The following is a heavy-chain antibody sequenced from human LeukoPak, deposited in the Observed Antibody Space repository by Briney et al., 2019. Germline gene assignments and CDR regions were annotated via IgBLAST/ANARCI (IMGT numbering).Heavy chain of an antibody. CDR1: GGTFSSYA. Sequence: ASVKVSCKASGGTFSSYAISWVRQAPGQGLEWMGGIIPIFGTANYAQKSQGRVTITADESTSTAYMELSSLRSEDTAVYYCARLYYDFRSGYRYYFDYWGQGTLVTVSS. J-gene: IGHJ4*02. CDR3: ARLYYDFRSGYRYYFDY. D-gene: IGHD3-3*01. CDR2: IIPIFGTA. V-gene: IGHV1-69*13.